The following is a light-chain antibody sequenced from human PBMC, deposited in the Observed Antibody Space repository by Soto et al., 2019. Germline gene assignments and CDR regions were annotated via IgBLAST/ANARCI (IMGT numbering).Light chain of an antibody. V-gene: IGLV1-40*01. CDR1: SSNIGAGYD. J-gene: IGLJ2*01. Sequence: QSVLTQPPSVSGAPGQRVTISCTGSSSNIGAGYDVHWYQQLPGTAPQLLISGNTNRPSGVPGRFSGSKSGTSASLAITGLQAEDEADYYCQSYDSSLRGVVFGGGTKLTVL. CDR2: GNT. CDR3: QSYDSSLRGVV.